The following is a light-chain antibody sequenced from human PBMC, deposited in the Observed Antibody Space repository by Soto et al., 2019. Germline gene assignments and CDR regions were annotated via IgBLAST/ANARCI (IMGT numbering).Light chain of an antibody. CDR3: SSYGCCNTVV. V-gene: IGLV2-8*01. Sequence: QSALTQPPSASGSPGQSVTISCTGSSSDVGGYNYVSWYKQHPGKAPKHMIYEVSKRPSGVPDRLSGSKSGNTASLTVSGLQAEDEADYYCSSYGCCNTVVLGGVTKVTVL. J-gene: IGLJ2*01. CDR1: SSDVGGYNY. CDR2: EVS.